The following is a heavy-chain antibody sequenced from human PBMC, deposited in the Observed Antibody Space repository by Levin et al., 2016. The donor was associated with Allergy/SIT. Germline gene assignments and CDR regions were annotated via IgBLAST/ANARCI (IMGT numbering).Heavy chain of an antibody. CDR1: GGSFSGYY. D-gene: IGHD3-10*01. CDR3: ARVRSPYGSGSYRSHFDY. J-gene: IGHJ4*02. Sequence: SQTLSLTCAVYGGSFSGYYWSWIRQPPGKGLEWIGEINHSGSTNYNPSLKSRVTISVDTSKNQFSLKLSSVTAADTAVYYCARVRSPYGSGSYRSHFDYWGQGTLVTVSS. V-gene: IGHV4-34*01. CDR2: INHSGST.